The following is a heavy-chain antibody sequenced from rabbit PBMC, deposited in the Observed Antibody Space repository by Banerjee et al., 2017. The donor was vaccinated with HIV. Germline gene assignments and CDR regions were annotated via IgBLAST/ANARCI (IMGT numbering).Heavy chain of an antibody. Sequence: QSLEESGGGLVKPGASLTLACKASGFTLSSYYMCWVRQAPGKGLEWIGCISPYSGAYYASWAKGRFTISKTSSTTVTLQMTSLTAADTATYFCTRNYDPSGWGDLWGPGTLVTVS. CDR1: GFTLSSYY. D-gene: IGHD4-1*01. CDR2: ISPYSGA. V-gene: IGHV1S40*01. CDR3: TRNYDPSGWGDL. J-gene: IGHJ4*01.